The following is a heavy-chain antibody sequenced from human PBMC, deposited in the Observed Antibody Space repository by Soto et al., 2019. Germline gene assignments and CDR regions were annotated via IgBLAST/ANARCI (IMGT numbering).Heavy chain of an antibody. CDR2: MHYTGST. D-gene: IGHD3-10*01. J-gene: IGHJ6*03. CDR1: GGSISGHY. V-gene: IGHV4-59*11. CDR3: ARRGGTTSYYYYMDV. Sequence: PSETLSLTCTVSGGSISGHYWGWFRQPPGKRLEWIGYMHYTGSTNYNPSLQSRVTISLDTSKNQFSLKLSSVTAADTAVYYCARRGGTTSYYYYMDVWGKGTTVTVSS.